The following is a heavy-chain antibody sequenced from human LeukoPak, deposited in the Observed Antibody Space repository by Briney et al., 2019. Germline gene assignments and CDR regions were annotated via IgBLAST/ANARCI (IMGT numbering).Heavy chain of an antibody. CDR3: ARRAMVRGGSYYYYYYMDV. V-gene: IGHV1-18*01. CDR1: GYTFTSYG. J-gene: IGHJ6*03. D-gene: IGHD3-10*01. Sequence: GASVKVSCKASGYTFTSYGISWVRQAPGQGLEWMGWISAYNGNTNYAQKLQGRVTMTTDTSTSTAYMELRSLRSDDTAVYYCARRAMVRGGSYYYYYYMDVWGKGTTVTVSS. CDR2: ISAYNGNT.